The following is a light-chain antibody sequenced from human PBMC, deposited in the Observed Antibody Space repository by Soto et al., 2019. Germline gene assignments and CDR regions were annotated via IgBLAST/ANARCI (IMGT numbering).Light chain of an antibody. CDR1: STDFVSYNR. V-gene: IGLV2-18*01. J-gene: IGLJ3*02. CDR3: AAWDDSLNGPL. Sequence: QSALTQPPSVSGSPGQSVTISCTGTSTDFVSYNRVSWYQQPPGTAPKLMIYEVSKRPSGVPDRFSGSKSGTSASLAVNGLQSEDEADYYCAAWDDSLNGPLFGGGTKLTVL. CDR2: EVS.